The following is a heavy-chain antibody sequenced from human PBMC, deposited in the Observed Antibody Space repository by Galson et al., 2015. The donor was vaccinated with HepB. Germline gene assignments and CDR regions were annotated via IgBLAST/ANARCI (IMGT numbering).Heavy chain of an antibody. CDR2: IYYSGST. V-gene: IGHV4-39*01. CDR3: ARRHDYGDYHDY. CDR1: GGSISSSSYY. J-gene: IGHJ4*02. Sequence: SETLSLTCTVSGGSISSSSYYWGWIRQPPGKGLEWIGSIYYSGSTYYNPSLKSRVTISVDTSKNQFSLKLSSVTAADTAVYYCARRHDYGDYHDYWGQGTLVTVSS. D-gene: IGHD4-17*01.